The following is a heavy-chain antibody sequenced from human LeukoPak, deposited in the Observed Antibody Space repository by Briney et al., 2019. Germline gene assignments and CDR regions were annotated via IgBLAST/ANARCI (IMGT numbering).Heavy chain of an antibody. V-gene: IGHV4-34*01. D-gene: IGHD3-10*01. J-gene: IGHJ4*02. CDR2: IYHSGST. CDR1: GGSFSGYY. Sequence: SETLSLTCAVYGGSFSGYYWSWIRQPPGKGLEWIGEIYHSGSTNYNPSLKSRVTISVDKSKNQFSLKLSSVTAADTAVYYCARGHPITMVRGVTTAFDYWGQGTLVTVSS. CDR3: ARGHPITMVRGVTTAFDY.